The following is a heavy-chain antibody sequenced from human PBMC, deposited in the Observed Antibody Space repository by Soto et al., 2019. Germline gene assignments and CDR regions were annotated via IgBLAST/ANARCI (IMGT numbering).Heavy chain of an antibody. V-gene: IGHV3-11*01. CDR3: ASDRYSTAWIDGY. J-gene: IGHJ4*02. CDR1: GFTFSDYY. CDR2: ISNSGSTI. Sequence: QVQLVESGGGLVKPGGSLRLSCAASGFTFSDYYMSWVRQAPGKGLEWVSYISNSGSTIYYADSVKGRFTISRDNSKNSLYLQMNSLRAEDTAVYYCASDRYSTAWIDGYWGQGTLVTVSS. D-gene: IGHD6-19*01.